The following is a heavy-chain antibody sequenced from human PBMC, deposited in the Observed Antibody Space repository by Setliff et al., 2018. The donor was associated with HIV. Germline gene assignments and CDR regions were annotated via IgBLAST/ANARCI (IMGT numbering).Heavy chain of an antibody. CDR1: NFTFSFYG. J-gene: IGHJ5*01. V-gene: IGHV3-30*02. CDR2: TPNDGSYK. CDR3: ASRAWLDS. Sequence: GGSLRLSCAASNFTFSFYGMHWVRQAPGKGLEWVAFTPNDGSYKNYADSVKGRFTISRDNSKNTLYLQMDSLRAEDTAVYYCASRAWLDSWGQGTLVTVSS.